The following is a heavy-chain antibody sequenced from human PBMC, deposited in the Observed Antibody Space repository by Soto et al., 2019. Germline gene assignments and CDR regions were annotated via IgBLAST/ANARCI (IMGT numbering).Heavy chain of an antibody. Sequence: ASVKVSCKASGYTFTSYGISWVRQAPGQGLEWMGWISAYNGNTNYAQKLQGRVTMTTDTSTSTAYMELRSLRSDDTAVYYCAREGTGYSYGYDAFDIWGQGTMVTVSS. J-gene: IGHJ3*02. CDR2: ISAYNGNT. CDR3: AREGTGYSYGYDAFDI. D-gene: IGHD5-18*01. CDR1: GYTFTSYG. V-gene: IGHV1-18*01.